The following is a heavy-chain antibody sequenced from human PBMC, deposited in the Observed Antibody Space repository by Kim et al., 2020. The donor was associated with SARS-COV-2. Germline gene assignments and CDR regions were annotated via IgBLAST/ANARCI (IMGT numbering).Heavy chain of an antibody. CDR3: ARSYSGTYFAAFDI. CDR2: IYKSGTT. Sequence: SETLSLTCTVSGASISSDYWSWIRQPPGKGLEWMGYIYKSGTTNYNPSLKSRVIISSDTSKNQFSLNFRSVTAADTAVYYCARSYSGTYFAAFDIWGPGT. D-gene: IGHD1-26*01. V-gene: IGHV4-4*08. CDR1: GASISSDY. J-gene: IGHJ3*02.